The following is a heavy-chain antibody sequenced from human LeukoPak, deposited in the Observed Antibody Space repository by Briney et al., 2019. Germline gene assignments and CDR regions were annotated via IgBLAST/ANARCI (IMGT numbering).Heavy chain of an antibody. Sequence: ASVKVSCKAPGGTFSSYAISWVRQAPGQGLEWMGRIIPIFGTANYAQKFQGRVTITTDESTSTAYMELSSLRSEDTAVYYCARSEDYYDSSGYYYGFDYWGQGTLVTVSS. CDR3: ARSEDYYDSSGYYYGFDY. V-gene: IGHV1-69*05. J-gene: IGHJ4*02. CDR2: IIPIFGTA. D-gene: IGHD3-22*01. CDR1: GGTFSSYA.